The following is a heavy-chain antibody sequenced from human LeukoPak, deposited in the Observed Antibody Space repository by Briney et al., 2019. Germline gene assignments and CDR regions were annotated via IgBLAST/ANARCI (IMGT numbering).Heavy chain of an antibody. CDR2: LYYSGGT. CDR3: ARQSCGSYSPFDY. Sequence: PSETLPHTCTVSGGSISSSSYYWGWIRQPPGKGLEWVGSLYYSGGTYYNPSLKSRLTISEDTSKNQFSLKRNSVTAAGTAVYYCARQSCGSYSPFDYWGQGTLVTVSS. J-gene: IGHJ4*02. V-gene: IGHV4-39*01. D-gene: IGHD6-19*01. CDR1: GGSISSSSYY.